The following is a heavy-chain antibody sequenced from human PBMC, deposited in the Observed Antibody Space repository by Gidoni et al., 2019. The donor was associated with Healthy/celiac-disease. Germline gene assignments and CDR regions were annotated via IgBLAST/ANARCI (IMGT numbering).Heavy chain of an antibody. CDR3: ARDYDTAMAYGMDV. CDR1: GGTFSSYA. J-gene: IGHJ6*02. Sequence: QVQLVQSGAEVKKPGSSVKVSCKASGGTFSSYAISWVRQAHGQGLEWMGRIIPILGIANYAQKFQGRVTITADKSTSTAYMELSSLRSEDTAVYYCARDYDTAMAYGMDVWGQGTTVTVSS. D-gene: IGHD5-18*01. CDR2: IIPILGIA. V-gene: IGHV1-69*04.